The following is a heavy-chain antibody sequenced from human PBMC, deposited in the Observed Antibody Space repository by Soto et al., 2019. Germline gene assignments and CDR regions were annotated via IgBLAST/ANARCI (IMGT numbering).Heavy chain of an antibody. V-gene: IGHV3-23*01. CDR3: ASASRGMGFDY. CDR2: ISGSGGST. J-gene: IGHJ4*02. Sequence: GGSLRLSCAASGFAFSSYAMSWVRQAPGKGLEWVSAISGSGGSTYYADSVKGRFTISRDKSTSTAYMELSSLRSEDTAVYYCASASRGMGFDYWGQGTLVTVSS. D-gene: IGHD6-13*01. CDR1: GFAFSSYA.